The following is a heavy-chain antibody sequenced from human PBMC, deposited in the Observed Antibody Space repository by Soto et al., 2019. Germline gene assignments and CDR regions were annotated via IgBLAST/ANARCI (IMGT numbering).Heavy chain of an antibody. CDR1: SCSISSTTHY. CDR2: IYYTGDT. V-gene: IGHV4-39*01. J-gene: IGHJ6*03. CDR3: ARHVGYYYYMDV. Sequence: SETLSLTCSVSSCSISSTTHYWGWIRHPPGKGLEWIGSIYYTGDTYYSTSLKTQVTISVDTSQILFSLRLSSVTAADTAVYYCARHVGYYYYMDVWGQGTTVT.